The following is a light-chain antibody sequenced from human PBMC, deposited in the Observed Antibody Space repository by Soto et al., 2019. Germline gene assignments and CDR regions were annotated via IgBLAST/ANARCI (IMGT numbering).Light chain of an antibody. Sequence: EMVLTHSPATLSLSPGERATLSCRASQSVNSYLAWYQQKCGQAPRLLIYDTSNRATGIPDRFSGSGSGTDFTLTISSLEPEDFSVYYCQQRSSWPTFGQGTRLEIK. J-gene: IGKJ2*01. CDR2: DTS. V-gene: IGKV3-11*01. CDR3: QQRSSWPT. CDR1: QSVNSY.